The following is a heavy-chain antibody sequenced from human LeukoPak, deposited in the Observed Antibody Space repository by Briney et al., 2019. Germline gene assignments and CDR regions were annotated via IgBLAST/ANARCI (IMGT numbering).Heavy chain of an antibody. J-gene: IGHJ4*02. CDR2: IYYSGST. Sequence: SETLSLTCTVSGGSISSGSYYWGWIRQPPGKGLEWIGSIYYSGSTYYNPSLKSRVTISVDTSKNQFSLKLSSVTAADTAVYYCARSRVSGSSPYWGQGTLVTVSS. D-gene: IGHD1-26*01. CDR3: ARSRVSGSSPY. V-gene: IGHV4-39*01. CDR1: GGSISSGSYY.